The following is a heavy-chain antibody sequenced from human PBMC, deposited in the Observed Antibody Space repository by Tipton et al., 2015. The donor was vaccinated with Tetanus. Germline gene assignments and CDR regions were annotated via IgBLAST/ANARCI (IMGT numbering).Heavy chain of an antibody. CDR3: ARANYDFPKKCPIGP. CDR1: GDSITSFY. D-gene: IGHD3-3*01. CDR2: IFYGGTT. J-gene: IGHJ5*02. Sequence: TLSLTCTVSGDSITSFYWSWIRQPPGKGLEWIGYIFYGGTTNYNPSLKSRVTISLDTSKNQFSLKLTSVTAADTAVYYCARANYDFPKKCPIGPWGQGTLVIVSS. V-gene: IGHV4-59*01.